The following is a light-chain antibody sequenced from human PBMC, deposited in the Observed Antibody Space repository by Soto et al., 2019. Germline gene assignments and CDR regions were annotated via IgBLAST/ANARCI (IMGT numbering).Light chain of an antibody. V-gene: IGLV1-47*01. CDR3: AAWDDSRSGLV. Sequence: QSVLTQPTSASGTPGQRVTISCSGSSSNIGSNYVYWYQQLPGTAPKLLIYRNNQRPSGVPDRFSGSKSGTSASLAISGLRSEDEADYYCAAWDDSRSGLVFGGGTKLTVL. J-gene: IGLJ2*01. CDR1: SSNIGSNY. CDR2: RNN.